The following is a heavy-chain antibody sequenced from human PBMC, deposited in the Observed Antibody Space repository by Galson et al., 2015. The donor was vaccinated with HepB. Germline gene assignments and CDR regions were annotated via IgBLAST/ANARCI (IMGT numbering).Heavy chain of an antibody. J-gene: IGHJ4*02. V-gene: IGHV3-20*04. Sequence: SLRLSCAASGFTFDDYGMSWVRQAPGKGLEWVSGINWNGGSTGYADSVKGRFTISRDNAKNSLYLQMNSLRAEDTALYYCARGGGVTAMVTHFDYWGQGTLVTVSS. D-gene: IGHD5-18*01. CDR1: GFTFDDYG. CDR3: ARGGGVTAMVTHFDY. CDR2: INWNGGST.